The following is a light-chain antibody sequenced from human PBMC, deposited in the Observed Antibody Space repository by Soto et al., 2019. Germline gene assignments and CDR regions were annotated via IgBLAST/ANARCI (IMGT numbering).Light chain of an antibody. J-gene: IGLJ1*01. V-gene: IGLV2-14*01. CDR3: CSFTSTSTPYV. CDR1: SSDVGGYNY. Sequence: QSVLTQPASVSGSPGQSITISCTGTSSDVGGYNYVSWYQQHPGKAPKLMIYDVSNRPSGVSSRFSASKSGNTASLTISGLQAEDEADYYCCSFTSTSTPYVFGPGTKVTVL. CDR2: DVS.